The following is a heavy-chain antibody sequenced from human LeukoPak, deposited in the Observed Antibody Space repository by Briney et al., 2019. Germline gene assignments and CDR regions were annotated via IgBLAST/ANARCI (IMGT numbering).Heavy chain of an antibody. J-gene: IGHJ6*02. CDR1: GGTFSSYA. Sequence: SVKVSCKASGGTFSSYAISWVRQAPGQGLEWMGRIIPILGIANYAQKFQGRVTITADKPTSTAYMELSSLRSEDTAVYYCARGGSGYDYDYYGMDVWGQGTTVTVSS. CDR2: IIPILGIA. CDR3: ARGGSGYDYDYYGMDV. V-gene: IGHV1-69*04. D-gene: IGHD5-12*01.